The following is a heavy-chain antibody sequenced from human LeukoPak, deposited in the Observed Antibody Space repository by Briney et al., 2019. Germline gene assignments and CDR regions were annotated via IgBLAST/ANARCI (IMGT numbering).Heavy chain of an antibody. J-gene: IGHJ4*02. CDR3: ATRDYGQYYFDS. V-gene: IGHV5-51*01. CDR1: GYIFTTYW. Sequence: GGSLQISCQGSGYIFTTYWIAWVRQLPGKGLEWMGIIYPGDSDTTYSPSFQGQVTISVDTSISTAYLQWSSLKASDTAMYYCATRDYGQYYFDSWGQGTLVTVSS. CDR2: IYPGDSDT. D-gene: IGHD4/OR15-4a*01.